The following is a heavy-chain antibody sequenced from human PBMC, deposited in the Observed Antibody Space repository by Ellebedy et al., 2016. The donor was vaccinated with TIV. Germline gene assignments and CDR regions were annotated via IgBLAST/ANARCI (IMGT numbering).Heavy chain of an antibody. CDR1: GFTFSSYW. D-gene: IGHD5-24*01. Sequence: GGSLRLSCAASGFTFSSYWMHWVRQAPGKGLVWVSRINSDESSTTYADSVEGRFTISRDNAKNTLYLQMNSLRAEDTALYYCARGNRGWLQHDWYFDIWGRGTLVTVSS. V-gene: IGHV3-74*01. CDR2: INSDESST. J-gene: IGHJ2*01. CDR3: ARGNRGWLQHDWYFDI.